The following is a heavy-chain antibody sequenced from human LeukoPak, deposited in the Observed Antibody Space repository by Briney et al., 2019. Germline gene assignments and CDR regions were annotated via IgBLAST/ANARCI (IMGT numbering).Heavy chain of an antibody. CDR3: AKDDDYGGNPDY. CDR2: ISGSGNST. J-gene: IGHJ4*02. CDR1: GFTFSSYS. Sequence: GGSLRLSCAASGFTFSSYSMNWVRQAPGKGLEWVSAISGSGNSTYHADSVKGRFTISRDNSKNTLYLQMNSLRAEDAAIYYCAKDDDYGGNPDYWGQGTLVTVSS. V-gene: IGHV3-23*01. D-gene: IGHD4-23*01.